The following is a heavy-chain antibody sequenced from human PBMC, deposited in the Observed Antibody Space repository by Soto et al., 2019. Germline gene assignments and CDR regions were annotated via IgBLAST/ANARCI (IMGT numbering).Heavy chain of an antibody. CDR3: ARERDPYSSGWSMFDY. CDR2: IIPIFGTA. J-gene: IGHJ4*02. D-gene: IGHD6-19*01. Sequence: ASVKVSCKASGGTFISYAISLVRQAPGQGLEWMGGIIPIFGTANYAQKFQGRVTITADESTSTAYMELSSLRSEDTAVYYCARERDPYSSGWSMFDYWGQGTLVTVSS. V-gene: IGHV1-69*13. CDR1: GGTFISYA.